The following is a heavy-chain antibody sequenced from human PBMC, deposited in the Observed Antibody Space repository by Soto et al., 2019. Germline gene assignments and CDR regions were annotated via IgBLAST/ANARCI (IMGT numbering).Heavy chain of an antibody. CDR1: GDSVSNNSAA. V-gene: IGHV6-1*01. Sequence: QVQLQQSGPGLVKPSQTLSLTCAISGDSVSNNSAAWNWIRQSPSRGLEWLGRTYYRSKWYNDYAVSVESRITINPDTSKNQCSVQLNSVTPEDTAVYYCARGGYSGYFYYHYLDVWGKGTTVTVSS. CDR3: ARGGYSGYFYYHYLDV. D-gene: IGHD5-12*01. J-gene: IGHJ6*03. CDR2: TYYRSKWYN.